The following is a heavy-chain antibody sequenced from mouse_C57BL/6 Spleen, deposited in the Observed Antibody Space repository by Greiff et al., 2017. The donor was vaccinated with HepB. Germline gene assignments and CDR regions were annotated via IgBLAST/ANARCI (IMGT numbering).Heavy chain of an antibody. CDR2: IYPGDGDT. V-gene: IGHV1-82*01. Sequence: QVQLKQSGPELVKPGASVKISCKASGYAFSSSWMNWVKQRPGKGLEWIGRIYPGDGDTNYNGKFKGKATLTADKSSSTAYMQLSSLTSEDSAVYFCARFTTMVTTEYAMDYWGQGTSVTVSS. CDR1: GYAFSSSW. D-gene: IGHD2-2*01. J-gene: IGHJ4*01. CDR3: ARFTTMVTTEYAMDY.